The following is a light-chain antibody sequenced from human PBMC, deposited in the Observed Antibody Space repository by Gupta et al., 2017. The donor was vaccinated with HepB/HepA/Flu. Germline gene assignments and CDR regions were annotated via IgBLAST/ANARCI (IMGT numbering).Light chain of an antibody. CDR2: LNSDGSH. CDR1: NGHNNYA. J-gene: IGLJ2*01. CDR3: QTWDTGIQV. Sequence: QLVLTQSPSASASLGASVKLTCTLNNGHNNYAIAWHQQQPEKGPRYLMKLNSDGSHNKGGGIPDRFSGSSSGAERYLIISSIQSDDEADYYCQTWDTGIQVFGGGTKLTVL. V-gene: IGLV4-69*01.